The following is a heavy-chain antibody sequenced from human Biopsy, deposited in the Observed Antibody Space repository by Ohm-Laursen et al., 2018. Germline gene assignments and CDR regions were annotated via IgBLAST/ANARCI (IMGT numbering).Heavy chain of an antibody. CDR2: IYYSVMT. D-gene: IGHD1-26*01. Sequence: SETLSLTCTVSGDSVTKYYWSWIRQPPGKGLEWIGHIYYSVMTNYNPSLQSRVSISVDTSRNQVSLTLSSVTAADTAVYYCARDSGILNYGNFKYYHYYGMDPWGQGTLVTVTS. J-gene: IGHJ5*02. V-gene: IGHV4-59*02. CDR3: ARDSGILNYGNFKYYHYYGMDP. CDR1: GDSVTKYY.